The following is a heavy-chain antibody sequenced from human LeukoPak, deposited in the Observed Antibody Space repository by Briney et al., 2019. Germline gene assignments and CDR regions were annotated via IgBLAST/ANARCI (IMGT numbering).Heavy chain of an antibody. V-gene: IGHV4-59*01. CDR1: GGSFSSYY. CDR3: ARRIWFGGADY. CDR2: IYYSGST. D-gene: IGHD3-10*01. Sequence: SETLSLTCTVSGGSFSSYYWSWIRQPPGEGLEWIGYIYYSGSTTYNPSLKSRVTISVDTSKNQFSLKLSSVATTDTAVYYCARRIWFGGADYWGQGTLVTVSS. J-gene: IGHJ4*02.